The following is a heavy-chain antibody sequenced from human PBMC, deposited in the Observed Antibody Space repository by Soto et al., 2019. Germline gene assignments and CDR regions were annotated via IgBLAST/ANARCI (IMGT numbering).Heavy chain of an antibody. CDR3: ARVLRLLYWFDP. J-gene: IGHJ5*02. CDR1: GGSFSGYY. Sequence: SETLSLTCAVYGGSFSGYYWSWIRQPPGKGLEWIGEINHSGSTNYNPSLKSRVTISVDTSKNQFSLKLSSVTAADTAVYYCARVLRLLYWFDPWGQGTLVTVSS. CDR2: INHSGST. V-gene: IGHV4-34*01. D-gene: IGHD1-26*01.